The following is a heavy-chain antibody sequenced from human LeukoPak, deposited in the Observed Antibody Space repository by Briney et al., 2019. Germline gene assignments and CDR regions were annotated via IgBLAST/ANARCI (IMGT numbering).Heavy chain of an antibody. V-gene: IGHV1-69*13. CDR1: GGTFSTYT. D-gene: IGHD3-9*01. J-gene: IGHJ5*02. Sequence: SVKVSCKASGGTFSTYTINWVRQAPGQGLEWMGGIIPILGTANYAQKFQGRVTITADESTSTAYMELSSLRSEDAAVYSCARATVYYDFLTGFDPWGQGTLVTVSS. CDR2: IIPILGTA. CDR3: ARATVYYDFLTGFDP.